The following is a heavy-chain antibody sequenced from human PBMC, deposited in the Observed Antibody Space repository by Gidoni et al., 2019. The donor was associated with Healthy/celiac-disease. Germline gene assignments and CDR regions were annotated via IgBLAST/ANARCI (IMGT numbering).Heavy chain of an antibody. J-gene: IGHJ5*02. CDR2: MYYSGST. CDR3: ARYNWNDAEGGSWFDP. CDR1: GGSVSSGNYY. Sequence: QVQLQESGPGLVKPSETLSLTCTVSGGSVSSGNYYWSWIRQPPGKGLEWIGYMYYSGSTNYNPSLKSRVTISVDTSKNQFSLKLSSVTAADTAVYYCARYNWNDAEGGSWFDPWGQRTLVTVSS. V-gene: IGHV4-61*01. D-gene: IGHD1-20*01.